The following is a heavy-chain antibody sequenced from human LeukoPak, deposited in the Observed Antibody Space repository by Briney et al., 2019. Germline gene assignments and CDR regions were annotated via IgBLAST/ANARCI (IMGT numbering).Heavy chain of an antibody. Sequence: ASVKVSCKVSGYTLTELSMHWVRQARGKGLEWMGGFDPEDGETIYAQKFQGRVTMTEDTSTDTAYMELSSLRSEDTAVYYCATTYYYDSSGYSLFDYWGQGTLVTVSS. V-gene: IGHV1-24*01. CDR3: ATTYYYDSSGYSLFDY. CDR2: FDPEDGET. D-gene: IGHD3-22*01. CDR1: GYTLTELS. J-gene: IGHJ4*02.